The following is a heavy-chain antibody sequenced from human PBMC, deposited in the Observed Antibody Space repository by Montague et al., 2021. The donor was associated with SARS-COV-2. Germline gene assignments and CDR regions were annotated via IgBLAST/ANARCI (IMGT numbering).Heavy chain of an antibody. D-gene: IGHD3-3*01. J-gene: IGHJ6*02. CDR3: ARDRRFLEWPGLYYYYGMDV. CDR2: IYYSGST. V-gene: IGHV4-59*01. CDR1: GGSISSYY. Sequence: ETLSLTCTVSGGSISSYYWSWIRQPPGKGPEWIGYIYYSGSTNYNPSLKSRVTISVDTSKNQFSLKLSSVTAADTAVYYCARDRRFLEWPGLYYYYGMDVWGQGTTVTVSS.